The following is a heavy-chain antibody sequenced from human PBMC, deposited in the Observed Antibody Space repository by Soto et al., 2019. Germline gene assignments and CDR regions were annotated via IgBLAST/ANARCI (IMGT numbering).Heavy chain of an antibody. CDR1: GGSISSGDYY. CDR2: IYYSGRT. Sequence: QVQLQESGPGLVKPSQTLSLTCTVSGGSISSGDYYWSLIRQHPGKGLEWIGYIYYSGRTYYNPSLKSRVTISVDTSKNQFSLKLSSVTAADTAVYCCARWWSGSRQGCDPWGQGTLVTVSS. CDR3: ARWWSGSRQGCDP. J-gene: IGHJ5*02. D-gene: IGHD3-3*01. V-gene: IGHV4-31*03.